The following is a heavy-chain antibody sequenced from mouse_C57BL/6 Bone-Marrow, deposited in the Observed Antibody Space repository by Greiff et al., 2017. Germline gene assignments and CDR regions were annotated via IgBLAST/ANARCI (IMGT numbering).Heavy chain of an antibody. CDR3: AREDSSGYLFAY. J-gene: IGHJ3*01. CDR2: IHPNSGST. Sequence: VQLQQPGAELVKPGASVKLSCKASGYTFTSYWMHWVKQRPGQGLEWIGMIHPNSGSTNYNEKFKSKATLTVDKSSSTDYMQLSSLTSEDSAVYYCAREDSSGYLFAYWGQGTLVTVSA. CDR1: GYTFTSYW. V-gene: IGHV1-64*01. D-gene: IGHD3-2*02.